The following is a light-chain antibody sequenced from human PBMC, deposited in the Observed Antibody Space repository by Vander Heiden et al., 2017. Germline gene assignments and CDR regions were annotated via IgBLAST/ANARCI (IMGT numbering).Light chain of an antibody. CDR1: QSLVHSNGNTF. CDR2: EVS. CDR3: MQGTHWPLT. Sequence: DVVMTQSQLSLPVTLGQPASISCRSSQSLVHSNGNTFLSWFQQRPGQSPRRLIHEVSNRDSGVPDRFSGSGSGTDFTLKISRVEAEDVGVYYCMQGTHWPLTFGGGTKVEIK. V-gene: IGKV2-30*02. J-gene: IGKJ4*01.